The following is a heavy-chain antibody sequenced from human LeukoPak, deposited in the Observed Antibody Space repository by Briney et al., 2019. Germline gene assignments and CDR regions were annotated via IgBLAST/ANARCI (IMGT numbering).Heavy chain of an antibody. CDR1: GFTFSNYN. Sequence: GASLRLSCAASGFTFSNYNMNWVRQAPGKGLEWVSYISSSSSTIYYADSVKGRFTISRDNAKNSLYLQMNSLRAEDTAVYYCASLYGEILDYWGQGTLVTVSS. CDR2: ISSSSSTI. D-gene: IGHD4-17*01. CDR3: ASLYGEILDY. V-gene: IGHV3-48*01. J-gene: IGHJ4*02.